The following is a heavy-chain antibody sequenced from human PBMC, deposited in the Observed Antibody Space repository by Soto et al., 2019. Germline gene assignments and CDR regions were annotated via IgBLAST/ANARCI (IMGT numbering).Heavy chain of an antibody. CDR2: ISSNNFI. CDR3: ARDDCTSTSCYNPFDY. CDR1: GFAFSSYG. Sequence: PGGSLRLSCAASGFAFSSYGMNWVRQAPGKGLGWVSSISSNNFIYYADSLKGRFTISRDNAKNSLFLQMNSLRPEDTAVYYCARDDCTSTSCYNPFDYWGKGTLVTVSS. J-gene: IGHJ4*02. V-gene: IGHV3-21*01. D-gene: IGHD2-2*02.